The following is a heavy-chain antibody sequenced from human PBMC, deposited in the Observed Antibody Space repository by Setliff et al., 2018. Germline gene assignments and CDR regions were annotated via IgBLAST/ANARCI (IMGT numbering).Heavy chain of an antibody. D-gene: IGHD7-27*01. J-gene: IGHJ3*02. CDR2: IYSGGST. CDR1: GFTVSSNY. V-gene: IGHV3-66*01. Sequence: QPGGSLRLSCAASGFTVSSNYMSWVRQAPGKGLEWVSVIYSGGSTYYADSVKSRFTISRNNSKNSLYLQMNSLRAEETAVYYCARDQTPYNWGFNNAFDIWGQGTMVTVSS. CDR3: ARDQTPYNWGFNNAFDI.